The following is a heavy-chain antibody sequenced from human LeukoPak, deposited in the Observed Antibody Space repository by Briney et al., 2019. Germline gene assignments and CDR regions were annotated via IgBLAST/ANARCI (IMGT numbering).Heavy chain of an antibody. J-gene: IGHJ4*02. CDR3: ARAGYSSGWYISYY. CDR2: ISWNGANV. Sequence: PGGSLRLSCAASGFSFDDYAMHWVRQAPGKGLEWVSGISWNGANVGYADSVKGRFTISRDNAKNSLYLHMNSLRAEDTAVYYCARAGYSSGWYISYYWGQGTLVTVSS. CDR1: GFSFDDYA. D-gene: IGHD6-19*01. V-gene: IGHV3-9*01.